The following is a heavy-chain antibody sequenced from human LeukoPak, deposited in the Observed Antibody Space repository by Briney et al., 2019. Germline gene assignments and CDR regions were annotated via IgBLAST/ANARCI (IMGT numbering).Heavy chain of an antibody. Sequence: GGSLRLSCAASGFTFSSYSMNWVRQAPGKGLEWVSYISSSSSTIYYADSVKGRFTISRDNAKNSLYLQMNSLRAEDTAVYYCAGAPRYCSSTSCPDAFDIWGQGTMVTVSS. V-gene: IGHV3-48*01. J-gene: IGHJ3*02. CDR3: AGAPRYCSSTSCPDAFDI. CDR1: GFTFSSYS. CDR2: ISSSSSTI. D-gene: IGHD2-2*01.